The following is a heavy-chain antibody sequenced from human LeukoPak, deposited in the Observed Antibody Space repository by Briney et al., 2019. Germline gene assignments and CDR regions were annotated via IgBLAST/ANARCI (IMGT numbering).Heavy chain of an antibody. CDR1: GFTFSYYW. Sequence: GGSLRLSCAASGFTFSYYWMSWVRQAPGKGLEWVSVIYSGGTTYYADSVKGRFTISRDSSKNTLYLQMNSLRVEDTAVYYCAREGISNGYNRLYYLDRWGQGTLVTVSS. CDR2: IYSGGTT. V-gene: IGHV3-53*01. J-gene: IGHJ4*02. D-gene: IGHD5-24*01. CDR3: AREGISNGYNRLYYLDR.